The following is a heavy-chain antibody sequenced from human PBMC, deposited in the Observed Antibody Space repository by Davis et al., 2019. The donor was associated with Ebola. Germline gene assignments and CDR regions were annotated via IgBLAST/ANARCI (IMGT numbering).Heavy chain of an antibody. V-gene: IGHV1-69*13. J-gene: IGHJ2*01. CDR2: TIPIFGKV. Sequence: AASVKVSCKASGGAFRRSGFSWVRQAPGQGLEWVGGTIPIFGKVNYAQKFQGRVTITADESASTTYMDLSSLTSEDTAIYYCARDYYDDTDYPSRYFDLWGRGTLITVSS. CDR3: ARDYYDDTDYPSRYFDL. CDR1: GGAFRRSG. D-gene: IGHD3-22*01.